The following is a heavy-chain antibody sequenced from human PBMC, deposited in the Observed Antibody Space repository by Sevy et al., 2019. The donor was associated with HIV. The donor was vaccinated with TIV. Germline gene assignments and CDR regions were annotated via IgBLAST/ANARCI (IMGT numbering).Heavy chain of an antibody. V-gene: IGHV3-15*01. CDR3: TTELPWPWAFDI. CDR2: IKSKTDGGTT. J-gene: IGHJ3*02. CDR1: GFTFSNAW. D-gene: IGHD5-12*01. Sequence: GGSLRLSCAASGFTFSNAWMSWVRQAPGKGLEWVGRIKSKTDGGTTDYAEPVKGRFTISRDDSKNTLYLQMNSLKTEDTAVYYCTTELPWPWAFDIWGQGTMVTVSS.